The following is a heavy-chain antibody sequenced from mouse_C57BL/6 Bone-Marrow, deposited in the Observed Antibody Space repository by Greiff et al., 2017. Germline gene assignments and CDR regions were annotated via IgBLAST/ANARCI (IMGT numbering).Heavy chain of an antibody. V-gene: IGHV1-59*01. D-gene: IGHD1-1*01. CDR2: IDPSDSYT. Sequence: QVQLQQPGAELVRPGTSVKLSCKASGYTFTSYWMHWVKQRPGQGLEWIGVIDPSDSYTNYNQKFKGKATFTVDTSSSTAYMQLSSLTSEDSAVYYCAREYYGSSWSWYFDVWGTGTTVTVSS. J-gene: IGHJ1*03. CDR3: AREYYGSSWSWYFDV. CDR1: GYTFTSYW.